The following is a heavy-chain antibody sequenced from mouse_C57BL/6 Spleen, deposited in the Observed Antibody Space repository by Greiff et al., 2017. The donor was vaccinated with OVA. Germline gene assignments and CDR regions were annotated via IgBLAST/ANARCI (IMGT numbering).Heavy chain of an antibody. CDR2: LDPNDSYT. CDR3: ATPYGSSSYYYALDY. CDR1: GYTFTSYW. D-gene: IGHD1-1*01. J-gene: IGHJ4*01. V-gene: IGHV1-59*01. Sequence: VKLQQPGAELVRPGTSVKLSCKASGYTFTSYWLPWVTQSPGQGLEWIGLLDPNDSYTNYNQNFKGTATLTVATSSRPAYMQLSSLTAEDSAVFYCATPYGSSSYYYALDYWGQGTSVTVSS.